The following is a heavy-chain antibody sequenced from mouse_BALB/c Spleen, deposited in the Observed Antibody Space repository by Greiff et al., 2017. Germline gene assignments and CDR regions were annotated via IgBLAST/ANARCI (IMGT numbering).Heavy chain of an antibody. CDR2: INSNGGST. J-gene: IGHJ1*01. Sequence: EVQVVESGGGLVQPGGSLKLSCAASGFTFSSYGMSWVRQTPDKRLELVATINSNGGSTYYPDSVKGRFTISRDNAKNTLYLQMSSLKSEDTAMYYCARDTTYYRYDARYFDVWGAGTTVTVSS. D-gene: IGHD2-14*01. CDR1: GFTFSSYG. V-gene: IGHV5-6-3*01. CDR3: ARDTTYYRYDARYFDV.